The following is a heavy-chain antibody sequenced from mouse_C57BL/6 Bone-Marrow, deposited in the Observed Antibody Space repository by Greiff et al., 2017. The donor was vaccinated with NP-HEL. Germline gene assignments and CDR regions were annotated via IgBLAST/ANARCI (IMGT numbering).Heavy chain of an antibody. D-gene: IGHD1-1*01. CDR1: GYTFTSYW. CDR3: ARRIYYGSIDY. J-gene: IGHJ2*01. CDR2: IDPSDSYT. V-gene: IGHV1-69*01. Sequence: QVQLQQSGAELVMPGASVKLSCKASGYTFTSYWMHWVKQRPGQGLEWIGEIDPSDSYTNYNQKFKGKSTLTVDKSSSTAYMQLSSLTSEDSAVYYCARRIYYGSIDYWGQGTTLTVSS.